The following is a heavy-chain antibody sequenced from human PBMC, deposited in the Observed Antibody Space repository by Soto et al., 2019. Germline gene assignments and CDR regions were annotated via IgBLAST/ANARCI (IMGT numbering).Heavy chain of an antibody. CDR3: AKDHCSSTSCYDYYFDY. CDR2: ISGSGGST. D-gene: IGHD2-2*01. CDR1: GFTFSSYA. Sequence: PGGSLRLSCAASGFTFSSYAMSWVRQAPGKGLEWVSAISGSGGSTYYADSVKGRFTISRGNSKNTLYLQMNSLRAEDTAVYYCAKDHCSSTSCYDYYFDYWGQGTLVTVSS. J-gene: IGHJ4*02. V-gene: IGHV3-23*01.